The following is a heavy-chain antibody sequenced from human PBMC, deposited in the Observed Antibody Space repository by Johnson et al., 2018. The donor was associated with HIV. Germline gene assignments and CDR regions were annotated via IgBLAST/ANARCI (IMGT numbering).Heavy chain of an antibody. V-gene: IGHV3-66*01. CDR2: IYSGDTT. J-gene: IGHJ3*01. D-gene: IGHD6-13*01. CDR1: GFTVSNNY. CDR3: ARDGESQQLPLGDAFDV. Sequence: GGSLRLSCAASGFTVSNNYMSWVRQAPGKGLEWVSIIYSGDTTYYADPVKGRFTISRDNSRNTLYLQMSSLRAEDTAMYYCARDGESQQLPLGDAFDVWGQGTMVTVSS.